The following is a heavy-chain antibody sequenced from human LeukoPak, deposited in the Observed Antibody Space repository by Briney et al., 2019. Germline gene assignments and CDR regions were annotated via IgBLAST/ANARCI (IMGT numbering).Heavy chain of an antibody. Sequence: SSETLSLTCTVSGGSISSGSYYWSWIRQPAGKGLEWIGRIYTSGSTNYNPSLKSRVTISVDTSKNQFSLKLSSVTAADTAVYYCARHTTHGDYNPNDYWGQGTLVTVSS. CDR1: GGSISSGSYY. J-gene: IGHJ4*02. D-gene: IGHD3-16*01. V-gene: IGHV4-61*02. CDR3: ARHTTHGDYNPNDY. CDR2: IYTSGST.